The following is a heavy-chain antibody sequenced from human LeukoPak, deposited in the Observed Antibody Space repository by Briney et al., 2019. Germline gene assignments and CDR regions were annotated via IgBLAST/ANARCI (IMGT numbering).Heavy chain of an antibody. CDR1: GYSFSSYW. V-gene: IGHV5-51*01. Sequence: GESLQISCQGSGYSFSSYWIGWVRQVPGKGLEWMGIIYPGDYDVKYSPSFLGQVTFSADKSHSTAYLQWSSLKASDTAVYFCARQSSRRNNDYWGQGTLVTVSS. CDR2: IYPGDYDV. CDR3: ARQSSRRNNDY. D-gene: IGHD1-14*01. J-gene: IGHJ4*02.